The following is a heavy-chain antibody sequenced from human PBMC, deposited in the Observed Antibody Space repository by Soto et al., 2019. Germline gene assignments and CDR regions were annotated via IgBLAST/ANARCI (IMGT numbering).Heavy chain of an antibody. Sequence: ASVKVSCKASGYTFTDYYINWVRQAPGQGFEWMGWINPNSGGTYYAQKFQGRVTMIRDTSISTAYMELSRLRSDDTAVYYCARDFGSVLTNWFDPWGQGTLVTVSS. CDR1: GYTFTDYY. J-gene: IGHJ5*02. D-gene: IGHD2-8*01. CDR3: ARDFGSVLTNWFDP. CDR2: INPNSGGT. V-gene: IGHV1-2*02.